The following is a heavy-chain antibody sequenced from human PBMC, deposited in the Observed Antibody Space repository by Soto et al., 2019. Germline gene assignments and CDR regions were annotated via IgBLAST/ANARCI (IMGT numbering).Heavy chain of an antibody. Sequence: ASVKVSCKASGYTFTSYGISWVRQAPGQGLEWMGWISAYNGNTNYAQKLQGRVTMTTDTSTSTAYMELRSLRSDDTAVYYCAGEEAAAPGGYYYRDFWGKGTTVTVPS. CDR2: ISAYNGNT. CDR3: AGEEAAAPGGYYYRDF. V-gene: IGHV1-18*01. D-gene: IGHD6-13*01. J-gene: IGHJ6*03. CDR1: GYTFTSYG.